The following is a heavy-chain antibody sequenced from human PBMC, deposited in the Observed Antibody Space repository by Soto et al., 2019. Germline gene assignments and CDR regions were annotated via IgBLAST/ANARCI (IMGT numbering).Heavy chain of an antibody. J-gene: IGHJ4*02. D-gene: IGHD3-9*01. Sequence: GGSLRLSCAASGFTFSSYWMSWVRQAPGKGLEWVANIKQDGREKYYVDSVKGRFTISRDNAKNSLYLQMNSLRAEDTAVYYCARYFDWLSYYFDYWGQGTLVTVSS. CDR3: ARYFDWLSYYFDY. CDR2: IKQDGREK. CDR1: GFTFSSYW. V-gene: IGHV3-7*05.